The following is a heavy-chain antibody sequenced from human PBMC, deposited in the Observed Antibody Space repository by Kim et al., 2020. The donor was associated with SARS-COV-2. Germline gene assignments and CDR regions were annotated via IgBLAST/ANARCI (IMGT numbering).Heavy chain of an antibody. D-gene: IGHD3-10*01. CDR3: ARQRGFGELLYYYYGMDV. CDR2: IYPGDSDT. V-gene: IGHV5-51*01. CDR1: GYSFTSYW. Sequence: GESLKISCKGSGYSFTSYWIGWVRQMPGKGLEWMGIIYPGDSDTRYSPSFQGQVTISADKSISTAYLQWSSLKASDTAMYYCARQRGFGELLYYYYGMDVWGQGTTVTVSS. J-gene: IGHJ6*02.